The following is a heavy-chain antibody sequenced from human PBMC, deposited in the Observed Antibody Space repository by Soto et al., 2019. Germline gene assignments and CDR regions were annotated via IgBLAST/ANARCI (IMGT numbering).Heavy chain of an antibody. J-gene: IGHJ5*02. V-gene: IGHV1-18*01. CDR3: ARDPEAAADFWFDP. D-gene: IGHD6-13*01. Sequence: GGSVRVDGRVSGYTVTSQGISWVRQARGQGLEWMGWISAYNGNTNYAQKLQGRVTMTTDTSTSTAYMELRSLRSDDTAVYYCARDPEAAADFWFDPWGQGTLVTVSS. CDR1: GYTVTSQG. CDR2: ISAYNGNT.